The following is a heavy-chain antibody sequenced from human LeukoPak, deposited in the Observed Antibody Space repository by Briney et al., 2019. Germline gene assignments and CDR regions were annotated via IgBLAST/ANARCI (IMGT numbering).Heavy chain of an antibody. J-gene: IGHJ1*01. V-gene: IGHV1-69*05. CDR3: ARAPDSDCGGDCYSYFQH. CDR2: IIPIFGTA. CDR1: GGTFSSYA. Sequence: SVKVSCKASGGTFSSYAINWVRQAPGQGLEWMGGIIPIFGTANYAQKFQGRVTITTDESTSIAYMELSSLRSEDTAVYYCARAPDSDCGGDCYSYFQHWGQGTLVTVSS. D-gene: IGHD2-21*02.